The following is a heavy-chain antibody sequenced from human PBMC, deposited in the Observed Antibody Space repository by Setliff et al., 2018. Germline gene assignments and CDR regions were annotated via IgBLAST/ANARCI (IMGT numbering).Heavy chain of an antibody. V-gene: IGHV3-74*01. D-gene: IGHD7-27*01. CDR3: ARDNWGTEY. CDR1: GFTFSSFW. CDR2: IKSDGSST. J-gene: IGHJ4*02. Sequence: PGGSLRLSCAASGFTFSSFWMHWVRQAPGKGLVWVSRIKSDGSSTTYADSVKGRFTISRDKAKNTLYLQMNGLRAEDTAVYYCARDNWGTEYWGQGTLVTVSS.